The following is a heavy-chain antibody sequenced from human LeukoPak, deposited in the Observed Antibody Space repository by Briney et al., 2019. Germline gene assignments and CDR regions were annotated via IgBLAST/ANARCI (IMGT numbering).Heavy chain of an antibody. D-gene: IGHD5-18*01. CDR1: GFTVSSNY. V-gene: IGHV3-53*01. CDR3: ARVKTAMVDDAFDI. Sequence: TGGSLRLSCAASGFTVSSNYMSWVRQAPGKGLEWVSVIYSGGSTYYADSVKGRFTIPRDNSKNTLYLQMNSPRAEDTAVYYCARVKTAMVDDAFDIWGQGTMVTVSS. J-gene: IGHJ3*02. CDR2: IYSGGST.